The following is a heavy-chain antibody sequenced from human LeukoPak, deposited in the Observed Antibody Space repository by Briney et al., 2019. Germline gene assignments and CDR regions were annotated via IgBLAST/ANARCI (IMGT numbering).Heavy chain of an antibody. CDR1: GFTFGKYW. D-gene: IGHD3-3*01. CDR3: ARDQYDTWSRRGNFDS. J-gene: IGHJ4*02. CDR2: IKLDGSEK. V-gene: IGHV3-7*03. Sequence: PGGSLRLSCVASGFTFGKYWMSWVRPAPGKGLEWVANIKLDGSEKNYVDSVKGRFTISRDNTKNSLYLQMNSLRVEDTAVFYCARDQYDTWSRRGNFDSWGQGTLVIVSS.